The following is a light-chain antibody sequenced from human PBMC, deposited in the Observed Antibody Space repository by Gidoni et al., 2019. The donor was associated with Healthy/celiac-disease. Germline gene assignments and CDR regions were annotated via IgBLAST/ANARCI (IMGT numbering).Light chain of an antibody. Sequence: AIRITQYPSSFSASTGDRVTITCRASQGISSYLAWYQQKPGKAPKLLIYAASTLQSGVPSRFSGSGSGTDFTLTISFLQSEDFATYYCQQYYSYPPTFGQGTKVEIK. J-gene: IGKJ1*01. CDR3: QQYYSYPPT. CDR2: AAS. CDR1: QGISSY. V-gene: IGKV1-8*01.